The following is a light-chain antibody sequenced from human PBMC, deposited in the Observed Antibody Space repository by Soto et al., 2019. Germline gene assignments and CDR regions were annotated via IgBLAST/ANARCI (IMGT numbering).Light chain of an antibody. Sequence: QSALTQPASVSGSPGQSITISCTGTSSDVGGYNYVSWYQQLPGIAPRLLIYGNTNRPSGVPDRFSGSKSGTSASLAITGLQAEDEADYYCQSYDSGLNEGVFGGGTKLTVL. CDR2: GNT. CDR3: QSYDSGLNEGV. V-gene: IGLV1-40*01. J-gene: IGLJ2*01. CDR1: SSDVGGYNY.